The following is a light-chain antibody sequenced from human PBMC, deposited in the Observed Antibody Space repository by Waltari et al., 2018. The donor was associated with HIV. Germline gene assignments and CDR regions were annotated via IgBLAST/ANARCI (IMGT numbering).Light chain of an antibody. V-gene: IGLV1-44*01. Sequence: QSVLTQPPSASGTPGQRVTISCSGSRSNLGSNTINWYQQLPGTAPKLLIYSNNQLPSGVPDRFSGSKSGTSASLAISGLQSEDEADYYCAAWDDSLNGQVFGGGTKLTVL. CDR3: AAWDDSLNGQV. J-gene: IGLJ3*02. CDR1: RSNLGSNT. CDR2: SNN.